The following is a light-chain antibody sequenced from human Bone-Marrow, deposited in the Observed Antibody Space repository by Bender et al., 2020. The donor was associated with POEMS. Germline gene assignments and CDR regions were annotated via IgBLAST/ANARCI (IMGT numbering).Light chain of an antibody. CDR1: SSDVGSYNL. V-gene: IGLV2-14*02. Sequence: QSALTQPASVSGSPGQSITISCTGTSSDVGSYNLVSWFQQHPGKAPKLLIYDGSNRPSGVSNRFSGSKSGNTASLTVSGLQAEDEADYYCSSAAGGNKFVFGGGTKLTVL. J-gene: IGLJ2*01. CDR2: DGS. CDR3: SSAAGGNKFV.